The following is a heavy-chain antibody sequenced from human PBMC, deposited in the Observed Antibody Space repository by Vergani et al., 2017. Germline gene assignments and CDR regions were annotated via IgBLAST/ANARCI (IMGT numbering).Heavy chain of an antibody. Sequence: QVQLQESGPGLVKSSETLSLTCSVSFDSIRNLYCNWIRQPPGKGLEWIGYIHYSENTNYKPSLKTRVTLSVDTSKNQFSLTLTSVTAADTAVYYCASDTHSGQRADRRGQGILVTVTS. CDR3: ASDTHSGQRADR. CDR1: FDSIRNLY. J-gene: IGHJ5*02. CDR2: IHYSENT. V-gene: IGHV4-59*11. D-gene: IGHD6-19*01.